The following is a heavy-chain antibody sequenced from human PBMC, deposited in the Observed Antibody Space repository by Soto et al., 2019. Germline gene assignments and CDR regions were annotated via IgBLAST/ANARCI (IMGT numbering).Heavy chain of an antibody. J-gene: IGHJ4*02. Sequence: SETLSLTCTVSGGSVSSGSYYWSWIRQPPGKGLEWIGYIYYSGSTNYNPSLKSRVTISVDTSKNQFSLKLSSVTAADTAVYYCARGRITIFGVVITGGYYFDYWGQGTLVTSPQ. CDR1: GGSVSSGSYY. D-gene: IGHD3-3*01. CDR3: ARGRITIFGVVITGGYYFDY. CDR2: IYYSGST. V-gene: IGHV4-61*01.